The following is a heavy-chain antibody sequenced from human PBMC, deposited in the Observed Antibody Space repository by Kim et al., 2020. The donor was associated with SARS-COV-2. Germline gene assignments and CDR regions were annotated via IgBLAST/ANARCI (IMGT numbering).Heavy chain of an antibody. Sequence: ASVKVSCKASGYTFSSYDINWVRQATGQGLEWMGWMNPNSGNTGYAQTFQGRVTMTRNTSISTAYMDLSSLRSEDTAVYFCARAPYCGSSICCAYYFDYWGQGTLVTASS. J-gene: IGHJ4*02. CDR3: ARAPYCGSSICCAYYFDY. CDR2: MNPNSGNT. CDR1: GYTFSSYD. D-gene: IGHD2-2*01. V-gene: IGHV1-8*01.